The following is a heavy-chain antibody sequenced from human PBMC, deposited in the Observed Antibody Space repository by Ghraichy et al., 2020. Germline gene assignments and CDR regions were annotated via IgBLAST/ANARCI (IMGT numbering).Heavy chain of an antibody. J-gene: IGHJ3*02. CDR1: GDSLSNNDVA. CDR2: TYRMAS. D-gene: IGHD2/OR15-2a*01. Sequence: SQTISLTCVISGDSLSNNDVAWNWIRQSPSRGLEWLGRTYRMASEYAESVKARTAITPDTSKNQFSLRLNSVTPDDTAVYYCARGRHNTFDIWGQGIMVTVSS. CDR3: ARGRHNTFDI. V-gene: IGHV6-1*01.